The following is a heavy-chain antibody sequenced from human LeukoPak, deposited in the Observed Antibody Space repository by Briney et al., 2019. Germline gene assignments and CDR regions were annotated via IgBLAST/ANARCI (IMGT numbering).Heavy chain of an antibody. Sequence: ASVKVSCKASGYTFTSYYMHWVRQAPGQGLEWMGIINPSGGSTSYAQKFQGRVTMTRDTSTSTVYMELSSLRSEDTAVYYCAKTGGTSGWQRGLGYWGQGTLVTVSS. CDR2: INPSGGST. J-gene: IGHJ4*02. D-gene: IGHD6-19*01. V-gene: IGHV1-46*01. CDR1: GYTFTSYY. CDR3: AKTGGTSGWQRGLGY.